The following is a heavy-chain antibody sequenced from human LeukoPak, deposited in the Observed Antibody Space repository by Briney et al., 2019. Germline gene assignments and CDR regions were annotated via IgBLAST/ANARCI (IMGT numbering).Heavy chain of an antibody. CDR2: ISGSGGST. D-gene: IGHD3-10*01. Sequence: GGSLRLSCAASGFSFSGYSMNWVRQAPGKGLEWVSAISGSGGSTYYADSVKGRFTISRDNSKNTLYLQMNSLRAGDTAVYYCAKTDRGSGLADYFHYWGQGTLVTVSS. CDR3: AKTDRGSGLADYFHY. J-gene: IGHJ4*02. CDR1: GFSFSGYS. V-gene: IGHV3-23*01.